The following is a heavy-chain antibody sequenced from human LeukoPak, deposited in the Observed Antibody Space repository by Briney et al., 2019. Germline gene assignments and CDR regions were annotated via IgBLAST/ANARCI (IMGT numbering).Heavy chain of an antibody. D-gene: IGHD3-22*01. CDR1: GYTFTSYG. CDR3: ARDPLDSSASIVPFDY. V-gene: IGHV1-18*01. CDR2: ISAYNGNT. Sequence: GASVKVSCKASGYTFTSYGISWVRQAPGQGLEWMGWISAYNGNTNYAQKLQGRVTMTTDTSTSTAYMELRSLRSDDTAVYYCARDPLDSSASIVPFDYWGQGTLVTVSS. J-gene: IGHJ4*02.